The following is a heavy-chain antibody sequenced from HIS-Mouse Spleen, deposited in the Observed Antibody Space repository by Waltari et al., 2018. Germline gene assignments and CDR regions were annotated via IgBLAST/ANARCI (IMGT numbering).Heavy chain of an antibody. CDR3: EGVYGSGSYYFDY. J-gene: IGHJ4*02. CDR1: GFTSSSYG. V-gene: IGHV3-30*03. Sequence: QVQLVESGGGVVQPGRSLRLSCAASGFTSSSYGMHWGRQAPGKGLEWVAVISYDGSNKYYADSVKGRFTISRDNSKNTLYLQMNSLRAEDTAVYYCEGVYGSGSYYFDYWGQGTLVTVSS. CDR2: ISYDGSNK. D-gene: IGHD3-10*01.